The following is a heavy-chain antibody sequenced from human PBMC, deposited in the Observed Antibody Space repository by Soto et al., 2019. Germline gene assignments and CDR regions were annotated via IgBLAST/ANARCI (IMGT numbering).Heavy chain of an antibody. CDR1: GGSISSYY. V-gene: IGHV4-59*01. CDR2: IYYSGST. J-gene: IGHJ4*02. D-gene: IGHD3-22*01. Sequence: QVQLQESGPGLVKPSETLSLTCTVSGGSISSYYWSWIRQPPGKGLEWIGYIYYSGSTNYNPSLKSRVTISVDTYKNQFSLKRSSVTAADTAVYYCARGYYYDSSGYYLGVFDYWGQGTLVTVSS. CDR3: ARGYYYDSSGYYLGVFDY.